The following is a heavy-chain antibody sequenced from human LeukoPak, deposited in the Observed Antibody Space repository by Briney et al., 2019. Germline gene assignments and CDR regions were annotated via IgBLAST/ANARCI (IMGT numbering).Heavy chain of an antibody. CDR2: INPNSGGT. CDR3: ARVGSRNSSSPFDY. V-gene: IGHV1-2*02. CDR1: GYTFTGYY. D-gene: IGHD6-13*01. J-gene: IGHJ4*02. Sequence: ASVKVSCKASGYTFTGYYMHWVRQAPGQGLEWMGWINPNSGGTNYAQKFQGRVTMTRDTYISTAYMELSRLRSDDTAVYYCARVGSRNSSSPFDYWGQGTLVTVSS.